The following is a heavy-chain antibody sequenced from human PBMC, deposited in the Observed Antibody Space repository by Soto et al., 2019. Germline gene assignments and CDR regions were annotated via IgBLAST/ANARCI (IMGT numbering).Heavy chain of an antibody. J-gene: IGHJ6*02. V-gene: IGHV5-51*01. CDR2: IYPGDSDT. Sequence: PGESLRVSCEGSGYSFTNYWIGWVRQMPGKGLEWMGIIYPGDSDTRYSPSFQGQVTISADKSINTAYLQWSSLKASDTAMYYCARQEYYSYSGHYHPDGMHVWCQATTVTV. D-gene: IGHD3-10*01. CDR1: GYSFTNYW. CDR3: ARQEYYSYSGHYHPDGMHV.